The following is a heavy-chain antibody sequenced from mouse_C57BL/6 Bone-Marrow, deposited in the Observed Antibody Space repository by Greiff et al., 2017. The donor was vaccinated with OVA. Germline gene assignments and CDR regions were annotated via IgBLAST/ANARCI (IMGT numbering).Heavy chain of an antibody. CDR3: ARNSGLRQGGDYAMDY. D-gene: IGHD2-4*01. CDR1: GFSLTSYA. J-gene: IGHJ4*01. CDR2: IWTGGGT. Sequence: QVQLKESGPGLVAPSQSLSITCTVSGFSLTSYAISWVRQPPGKGLEWLEVIWTGGGTNYNSALKSRLSISKDNSKSQVFLKMNSLQTDDTARYYCARNSGLRQGGDYAMDYWGQGTSVTVSS. V-gene: IGHV2-9-1*01.